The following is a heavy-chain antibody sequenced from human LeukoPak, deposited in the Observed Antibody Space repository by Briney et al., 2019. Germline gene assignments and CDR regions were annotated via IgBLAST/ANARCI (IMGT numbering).Heavy chain of an antibody. CDR1: GFAFSTYS. D-gene: IGHD3-22*01. CDR2: ISSSSNYI. CDR3: ARDPITTIVVIITDWFFDL. V-gene: IGHV3-21*01. Sequence: PGGSLRLSCAASGFAFSTYSMNWVRLAPGKGLEWVSSISSSSNYIYYADSVKGRFTISRDNAKNSLYLQMNSLRAEDTAVYYCARDPITTIVVIITDWFFDLWGRGTLVTVSS. J-gene: IGHJ2*01.